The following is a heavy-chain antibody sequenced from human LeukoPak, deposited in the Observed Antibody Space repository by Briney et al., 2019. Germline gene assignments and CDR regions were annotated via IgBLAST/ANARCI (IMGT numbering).Heavy chain of an antibody. Sequence: QPGRSLRLSCAASGFTFDDYAMHWVRQAPGKGLEWVSGISWNSGSIGYADSVKGRFAISRDNAKNSLYLQMNSLRAEDTALYYCAKDPGEDYGTYYFDYWGQGTLVTVSS. J-gene: IGHJ4*02. D-gene: IGHD4-17*01. V-gene: IGHV3-9*01. CDR1: GFTFDDYA. CDR3: AKDPGEDYGTYYFDY. CDR2: ISWNSGSI.